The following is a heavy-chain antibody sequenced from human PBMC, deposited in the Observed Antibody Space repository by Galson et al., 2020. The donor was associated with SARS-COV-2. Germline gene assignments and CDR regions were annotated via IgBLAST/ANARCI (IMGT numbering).Heavy chain of an antibody. D-gene: IGHD6-19*01. Sequence: WVAIIWFDGSREYYADSVRGRFTISRDNSRNTVYLQMNSLRVEDRAVYYCARQQYNSGWYEWDYWGQGTLVTVSS. V-gene: IGHV3-33*04. CDR2: IWFDGSRE. J-gene: IGHJ4*02. CDR3: ARQQYNSGWYEWDY.